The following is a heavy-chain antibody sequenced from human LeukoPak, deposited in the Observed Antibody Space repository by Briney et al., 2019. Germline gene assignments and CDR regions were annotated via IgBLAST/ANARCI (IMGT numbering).Heavy chain of an antibody. V-gene: IGHV4-4*02. CDR2: ILHSGST. D-gene: IGHD2-21*02. CDR3: ATYGDFPYCFHY. J-gene: IGHJ4*02. CDR1: GGSISSSNW. Sequence: PSGTLSLTCAVSGGSISSSNWWTWVRQPPGKGLEWIGEILHSGSTHYSPSLKSRVTISVDKSKNQFSLKLSSVTAADTAEYYCATYGDFPYCFHYWGQGTLVTVSS.